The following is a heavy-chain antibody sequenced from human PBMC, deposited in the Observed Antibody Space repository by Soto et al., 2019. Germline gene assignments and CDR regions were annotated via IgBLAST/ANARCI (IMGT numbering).Heavy chain of an antibody. CDR2: INHSGST. CDR3: ARDIVVDTAMVDFYYFDY. CDR1: GGSFSGYY. D-gene: IGHD5-18*01. J-gene: IGHJ4*02. V-gene: IGHV4-34*01. Sequence: SETLSLTCAVYGGSFSGYYWSWIRQPPGKGLEWIGEINHSGSTNYNPSLKSRVTISVDTSKNQFSLKLSSVTAADTAVYYCARDIVVDTAMVDFYYFDYWGQGTLVTVSS.